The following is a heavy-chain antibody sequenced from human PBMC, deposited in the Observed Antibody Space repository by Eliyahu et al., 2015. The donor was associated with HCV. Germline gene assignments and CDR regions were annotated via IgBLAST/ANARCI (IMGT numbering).Heavy chain of an antibody. D-gene: IGHD3-16*01. CDR3: ARDLEGGPSY. CDR1: GFTVSSKY. J-gene: IGHJ4*02. CDR2: MYSGGNT. V-gene: IGHV3-53*01. Sequence: EVQLVESGGGLIQPGGSLRLSCAASGFTVSSKYMSWVRQAPGKGLEWVSVMYSGGNTNYADSVKGRFTIARDNSKNTLYLQMNSLRAEDTAVYYCARDLEGGPSYWGQGTLVTVSS.